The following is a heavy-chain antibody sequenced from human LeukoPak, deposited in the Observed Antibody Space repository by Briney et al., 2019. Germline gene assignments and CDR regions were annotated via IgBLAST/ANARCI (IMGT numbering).Heavy chain of an antibody. V-gene: IGHV3-48*01. D-gene: IGHD3-3*01. Sequence: GGSLRLSCAASGFTFSSYSMNWVRQAPGKGLEWVSYISSSSSTIYYADSAKGRFTISRDNSKNTLYLQMNSLRAEDTAVYFCSRDRFFISAGVFDYWGQGTLVTVSS. CDR3: SRDRFFISAGVFDY. CDR2: ISSSSSTI. J-gene: IGHJ4*02. CDR1: GFTFSSYS.